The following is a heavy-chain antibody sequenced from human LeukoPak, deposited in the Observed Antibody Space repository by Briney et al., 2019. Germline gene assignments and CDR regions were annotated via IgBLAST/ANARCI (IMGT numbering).Heavy chain of an antibody. CDR1: GFTFSSYA. V-gene: IGHV3-23*01. CDR2: ISGSGGST. CDR3: AKDPHGRYAEYFQH. Sequence: GGSLRLSCAAPGFTFSSYAMSWVRQAPGKGLEWVSAISGSGGSTYYADSVKGRFTISRDNSKNTLYLQMSSLRAEDTAVYYCAKDPHGRYAEYFQHWGQGTLVTVSS. D-gene: IGHD1-26*01. J-gene: IGHJ1*01.